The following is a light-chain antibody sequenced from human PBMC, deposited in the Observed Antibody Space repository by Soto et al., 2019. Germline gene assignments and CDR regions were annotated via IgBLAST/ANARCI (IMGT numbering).Light chain of an antibody. CDR1: QSLSYW. CDR2: KAS. Sequence: DIQMTQSPSTLSASVGDTVSITCRARQSLSYWLAWYQQKPGQAPKLLIHKASTVESGVPSRFSGSGSGTEFTLTISSLQPDDVATFDGQQYDRHPYTFGQGTKLESK. J-gene: IGKJ2*01. CDR3: QQYDRHPYT. V-gene: IGKV1-5*03.